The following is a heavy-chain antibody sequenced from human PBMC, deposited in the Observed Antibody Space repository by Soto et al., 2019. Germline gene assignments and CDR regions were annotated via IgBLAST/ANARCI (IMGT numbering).Heavy chain of an antibody. CDR3: ARAGGLEVVVADY. D-gene: IGHD3-22*01. Sequence: QLQLQESGSGLVKPSQTLSLTCAVSGGSISSGGYSWSWLRKPPGKGLEWIGYIYHSGSPYYNPFIKSRVTVSVASSKNQFSLKRSSVTAAATAGYSRARAGGLEVVVADYWGQGTLVTVSS. CDR1: GGSISSGGYS. J-gene: IGHJ4*01. CDR2: IYHSGSP. V-gene: IGHV4-30-2*01.